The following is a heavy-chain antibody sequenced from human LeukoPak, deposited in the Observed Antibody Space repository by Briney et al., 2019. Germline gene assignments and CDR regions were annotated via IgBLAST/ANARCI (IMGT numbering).Heavy chain of an antibody. Sequence: GGSLRLSCAASGFTFTYYWMSWVRQAPGKGLEWVANINQDDTQKYYVDSVKGRFAISKDNAKNSLYLQMNSLRVEDTAVYYCAKVGRSGWHIDNWGQGTLVTV. CDR1: GFTFTYYW. CDR2: INQDDTQK. CDR3: AKVGRSGWHIDN. V-gene: IGHV3-7*01. J-gene: IGHJ4*02. D-gene: IGHD6-19*01.